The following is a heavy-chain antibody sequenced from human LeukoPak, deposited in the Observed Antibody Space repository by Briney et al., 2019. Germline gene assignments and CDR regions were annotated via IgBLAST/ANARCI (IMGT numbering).Heavy chain of an antibody. CDR1: GGSFSGYY. CDR2: INHSGST. Sequence: KTSETLSLTCAVYGGSFSGYYWSWIRQPPGKGLEWIGEINHSGSTNYNPSLKSRVTISVDTSKNQFSLKLSSVTAADRAVYYCARASSSSLFDYWGQGTLVTVSS. D-gene: IGHD6-6*01. V-gene: IGHV4-34*01. CDR3: ARASSSSLFDY. J-gene: IGHJ4*02.